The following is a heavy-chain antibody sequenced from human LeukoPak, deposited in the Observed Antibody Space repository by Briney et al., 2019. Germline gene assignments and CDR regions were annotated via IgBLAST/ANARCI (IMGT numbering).Heavy chain of an antibody. D-gene: IGHD6-13*01. V-gene: IGHV4-34*01. CDR3: ARQGRSSWFWNY. CDR1: GGSFSGYY. J-gene: IGHJ4*02. CDR2: INRSGST. Sequence: SETLSLTCAVYGGSFSGYYWSWIRQPPGKGLEWIGEINRSGSTNYNSSLKSRVTISVDTSKNQFSLKLSSVTAADTAVYYCARQGRSSWFWNYWGQGTLVTVSS.